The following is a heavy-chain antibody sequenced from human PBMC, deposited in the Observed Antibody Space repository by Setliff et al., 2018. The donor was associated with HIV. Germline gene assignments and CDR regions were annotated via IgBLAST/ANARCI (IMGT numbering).Heavy chain of an antibody. CDR3: ARQERYCTSADCYRYFNY. Sequence: SETLSLTCTVSGDSTTSSSSYWGWIRQPPGKGLEWIGYIYTSGSTSYNPSLKSRLTISLDTSKNQFSLKLSSVTAADTAVYYCARQERYCTSADCYRYFNYWGQGTLVTVSS. CDR2: IYTSGST. J-gene: IGHJ4*02. V-gene: IGHV4-61*05. CDR1: GDSTTSSSSY. D-gene: IGHD2-2*02.